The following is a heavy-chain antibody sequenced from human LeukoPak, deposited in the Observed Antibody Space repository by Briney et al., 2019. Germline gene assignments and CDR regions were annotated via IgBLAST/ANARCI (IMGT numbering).Heavy chain of an antibody. Sequence: SQTLSLTCAISGDSVSSNSATWIWIRQSPSRGLEWLGRTYYRSKWYNGYAQSVQGRISVNPDTSKNQFSLQLNSVSPEDTALYYCARAPHGSGCDYWGQGTLVTVSS. CDR3: ARAPHGSGCDY. CDR1: GDSVSSNSAT. CDR2: TYYRSKWYN. V-gene: IGHV6-1*01. D-gene: IGHD6-19*01. J-gene: IGHJ4*02.